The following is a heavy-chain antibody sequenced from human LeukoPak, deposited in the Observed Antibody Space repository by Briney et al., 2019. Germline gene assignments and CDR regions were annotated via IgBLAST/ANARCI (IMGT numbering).Heavy chain of an antibody. J-gene: IGHJ6*02. CDR1: GFTLSDHW. D-gene: IGHD5-12*01. Sequence: GGSLRLSCVASGFTLSDHWMYWVRQGPSRGLAHVSRVESDASRTTYADSVKGRFTISRDDAKNTMYLQTNSLRVEDTAVYYCVKGGHKLDIQTTHYYYGLDVWGQGTTVAVS. CDR3: VKGGHKLDIQTTHYYYGLDV. CDR2: VESDASRT. V-gene: IGHV3-74*03.